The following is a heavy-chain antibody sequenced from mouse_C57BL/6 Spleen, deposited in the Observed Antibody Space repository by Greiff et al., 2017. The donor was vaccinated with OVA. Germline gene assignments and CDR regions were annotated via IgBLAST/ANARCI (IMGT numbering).Heavy chain of an antibody. CDR3: AKIYDGYLGYFDV. CDR1: GYTFTDYY. CDR2: INPNNGGT. D-gene: IGHD2-3*01. J-gene: IGHJ1*03. V-gene: IGHV1-26*01. Sequence: VQLQQSGPELVKPGASVKISCKASGYTFTDYYMNWVKQSHGKSLEWIGDINPNNGGTSYNQKFKGKATLTVDKSSSTAYMELRSLTSEDSAVYYCAKIYDGYLGYFDVWGTGTTVTVSS.